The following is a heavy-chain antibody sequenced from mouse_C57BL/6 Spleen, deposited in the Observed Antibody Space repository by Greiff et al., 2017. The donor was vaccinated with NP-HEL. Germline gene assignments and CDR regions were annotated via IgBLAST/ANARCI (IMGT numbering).Heavy chain of an antibody. V-gene: IGHV1-7*01. CDR3: ARNYGSTPWFAY. CDR2: INPGGGYT. J-gene: IGHJ3*01. CDR1: GYTFTSYW. D-gene: IGHD1-1*01. Sequence: VQLQQSGAELVKPGASVKLSCKASGYTFTSYWMHWVHQRPGQGLEWIGYINPGGGYTKYNQKFKDKATLTADKSTSTAYMQLSSLTYEDSAVYYCARNYGSTPWFAYWGQGTLVTVSA.